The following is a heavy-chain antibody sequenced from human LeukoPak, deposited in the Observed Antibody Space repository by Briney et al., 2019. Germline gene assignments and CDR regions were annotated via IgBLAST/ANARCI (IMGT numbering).Heavy chain of an antibody. V-gene: IGHV3-74*01. D-gene: IGHD3-3*01. Sequence: GGSLRLSCTASGFSFSGHWMHWARQLPGKGLVWVSRISPTGSTTSYADSVKGRFTVSRDNAKNSLYLQMNSLRAEDTAVYYCARTKPEYYDFWTPVDYWGQGTLVTVSS. CDR1: GFSFSGHW. J-gene: IGHJ4*02. CDR2: ISPTGSTT. CDR3: ARTKPEYYDFWTPVDY.